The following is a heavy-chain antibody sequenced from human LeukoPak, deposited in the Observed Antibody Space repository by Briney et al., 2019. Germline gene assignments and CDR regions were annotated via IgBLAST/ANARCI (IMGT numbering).Heavy chain of an antibody. CDR3: ARDRAVAGYYYYYYGMDV. V-gene: IGHV1-18*04. D-gene: IGHD6-19*01. J-gene: IGHJ6*04. Sequence: GASVKVSCKASGYTFTSYGISWVRQAPGQGLEWMGWISGYNGNTNYAQKLQGRITMTTDTSTSTAYMELRSPRSDDTAVYYCARDRAVAGYYYYYYGMDVWGKGTTVTVSS. CDR1: GYTFTSYG. CDR2: ISGYNGNT.